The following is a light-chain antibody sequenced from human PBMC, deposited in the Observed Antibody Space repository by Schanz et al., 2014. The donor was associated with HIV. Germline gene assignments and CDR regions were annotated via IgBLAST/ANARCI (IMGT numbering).Light chain of an antibody. CDR3: QQYGSSPGLT. Sequence: EIVLTQSPGTLSLSPGETATLSCRASQSVSSSYFAWYQQKPGQAPRLLIYGASSRATGIPDRFSGSGSGTDFTLTISRLEPEDFAVYYCQQYGSSPGLTFGGGTKVEIK. CDR2: GAS. CDR1: QSVSSSY. V-gene: IGKV3-20*01. J-gene: IGKJ4*01.